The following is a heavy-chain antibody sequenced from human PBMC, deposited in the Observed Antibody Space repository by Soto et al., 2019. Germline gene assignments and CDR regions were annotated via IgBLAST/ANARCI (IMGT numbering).Heavy chain of an antibody. CDR1: GYTFTSYY. J-gene: IGHJ5*02. CDR2: INPSGGST. D-gene: IGHD5-18*01. V-gene: IGHV1-46*03. Sequence: QVQLVQSGAEVKKPGASVKVSCKASGYTFTSYYMHWVRQAPGQGLEWMGIINPSGGSTSYAQKFQGRVTMTRDTSTSTVYMELRRLRSEDTAVYYCARVYPSDTRYGYVGNNWFDPWGQGTLVTVSS. CDR3: ARVYPSDTRYGYVGNNWFDP.